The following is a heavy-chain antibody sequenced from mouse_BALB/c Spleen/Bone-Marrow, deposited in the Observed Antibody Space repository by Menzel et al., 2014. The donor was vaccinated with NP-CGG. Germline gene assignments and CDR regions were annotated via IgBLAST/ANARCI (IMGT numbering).Heavy chain of an antibody. Sequence: EVKLQESGGGLIQPGGSLRLSCATSGFTFTDYYMNWVRQPPGKALEWLGFIRNKANGYTTEYSASVKGRFTISRDNSQNSLYLQMNTLRAEDSATYYCARDKGRVFFDYWGQGTTLTVAS. CDR1: GFTFTDYY. CDR2: IRNKANGYTT. J-gene: IGHJ2*01. CDR3: ARDKGRVFFDY. V-gene: IGHV7-3*02.